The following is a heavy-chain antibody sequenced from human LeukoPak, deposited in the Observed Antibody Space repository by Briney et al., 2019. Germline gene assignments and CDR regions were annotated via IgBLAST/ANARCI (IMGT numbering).Heavy chain of an antibody. CDR2: ISYDGSNK. CDR1: GFTFSSYA. D-gene: IGHD6-13*01. Sequence: PGGSLRLSCAASGFTFSSYAMHWVRQAPGKGLEWVAVISYDGSNKYYADSVKGRFTISRDNSKNTLYLQMNSLRAEDTAVYYCARDWRVGGYSSIPPPLGYWGQGTLVTVSS. V-gene: IGHV3-30*04. J-gene: IGHJ4*02. CDR3: ARDWRVGGYSSIPPPLGY.